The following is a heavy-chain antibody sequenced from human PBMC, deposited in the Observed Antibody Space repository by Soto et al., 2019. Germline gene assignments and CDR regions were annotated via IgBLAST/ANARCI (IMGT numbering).Heavy chain of an antibody. J-gene: IGHJ4*02. V-gene: IGHV1-2*02. Sequence: ASVKVSCKASGYTFTGYYMHWVRQAPGQGLEWMGWINPNSGGTNYAQKFQGRVTMTRGTSISTAYMELSRLRSDDTAVYYCARARYCSGGSCFYFDYWGQGTLVTVSS. CDR1: GYTFTGYY. D-gene: IGHD2-15*01. CDR2: INPNSGGT. CDR3: ARARYCSGGSCFYFDY.